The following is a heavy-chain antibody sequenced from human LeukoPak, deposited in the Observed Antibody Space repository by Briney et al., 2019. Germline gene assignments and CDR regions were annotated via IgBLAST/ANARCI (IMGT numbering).Heavy chain of an antibody. CDR2: ISGSGGST. CDR3: AKDLSWGYDFWSGYYTPFDY. CDR1: GFTFSSYA. Sequence: WGSLRLSCAASGFTFSSYAMSWVRQAPGKGLEWVSAISGSGGSTYYADSVKGRFTISRNNSKNTLYLQLYSLRAEDTAVYYCAKDLSWGYDFWSGYYTPFDYWGQGTLVTVSS. D-gene: IGHD3-3*01. V-gene: IGHV3-23*01. J-gene: IGHJ4*02.